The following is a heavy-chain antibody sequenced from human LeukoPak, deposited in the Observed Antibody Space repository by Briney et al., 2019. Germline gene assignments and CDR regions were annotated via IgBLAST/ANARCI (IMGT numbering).Heavy chain of an antibody. V-gene: IGHV4-39*07. Sequence: SETLSLTCTVSGGSISSSSYCWGWIRQPPGKGLEWVGSIYYSGGTYHNPSLKSRVTISVDTSKNQFSLKLSSVTAADTAVYYCARGGSYNAWFDPWGQGTLVTVSS. CDR2: IYYSGGT. J-gene: IGHJ5*02. CDR3: ARGGSYNAWFDP. CDR1: GGSISSSSYC. D-gene: IGHD1-14*01.